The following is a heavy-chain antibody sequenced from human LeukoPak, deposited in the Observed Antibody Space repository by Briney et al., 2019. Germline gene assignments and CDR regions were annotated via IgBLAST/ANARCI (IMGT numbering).Heavy chain of an antibody. CDR1: GFTFSSYA. J-gene: IGHJ4*02. V-gene: IGHV3-23*01. CDR3: ARSFTDWYNFDY. D-gene: IGHD3-9*01. Sequence: GGSLRLSCAASGFTFSSYAMSWVRQAPGKGLEWVSAISGSGGSTYYADSVKGRFTISRDNSKNTLYLQMNSLRAEDTAVYYCARSFTDWYNFDYWGQGTLVTVSS. CDR2: ISGSGGST.